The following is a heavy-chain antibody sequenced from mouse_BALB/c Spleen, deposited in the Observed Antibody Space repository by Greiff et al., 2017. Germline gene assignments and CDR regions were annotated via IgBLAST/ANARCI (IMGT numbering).Heavy chain of an antibody. CDR2: IHPSDSET. J-gene: IGHJ3*01. V-gene: IGHV1S82*01. CDR3: AQGLYGGYLFAY. Sequence: QVQLQQPGAELVRPGASVKLSCKASGYSFTSYWMNWVKPRPGQGLEWIGMIHPSDSETRLNQKFKDKATLTVDKSSSTAYMQLSSPTAEDSAVYYCAQGLYGGYLFAYWGQGTLVTVSA. CDR1: GYSFTSYW. D-gene: IGHD2-3*01.